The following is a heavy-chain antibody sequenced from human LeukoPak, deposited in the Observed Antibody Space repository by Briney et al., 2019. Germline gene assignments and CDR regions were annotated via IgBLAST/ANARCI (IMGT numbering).Heavy chain of an antibody. V-gene: IGHV3-21*04. CDR1: GFTFSSYS. CDR2: ISSSSSYI. Sequence: PGGSLRLSCAASGFTFSSYSMNWVRQAPGRGLEWVSSISSSSSYIYYADSVKGRFTISRDNAKNSLYLQMNSLRAEDTAVYYCARHRDRYSNNWPFDYWGQGTLVTVSS. D-gene: IGHD6-13*01. CDR3: ARHRDRYSNNWPFDY. J-gene: IGHJ4*02.